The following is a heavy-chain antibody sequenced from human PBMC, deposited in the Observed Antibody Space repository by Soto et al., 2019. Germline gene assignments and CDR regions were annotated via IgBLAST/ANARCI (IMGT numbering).Heavy chain of an antibody. V-gene: IGHV3-30*18. CDR3: AKSIAVAGYFDY. CDR1: GFTFSSYG. Sequence: XGCLRLTCAASGFTFSSYGMDWVRQAPGKGLEWVAVISYDGSNKYYADSVKGRFTISRDNSKNTLYLQMNSLRAEDTAVYYCAKSIAVAGYFDYWGQGTLVTV. J-gene: IGHJ4*02. D-gene: IGHD6-19*01. CDR2: ISYDGSNK.